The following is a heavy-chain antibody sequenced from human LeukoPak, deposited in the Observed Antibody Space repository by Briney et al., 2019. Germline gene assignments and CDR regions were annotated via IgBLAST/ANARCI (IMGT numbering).Heavy chain of an antibody. J-gene: IGHJ5*02. CDR2: IKSKSDGGTT. Sequence: KPGGSLRLSCAASGFTINNAWMSWVRQAPGKGLEWVGRIKSKSDGGTTDYAAPVKGRITISRDDSKNTLYLQMNSLKTEDTAVYYCTIEATGFDPWGQGTLVTVSS. CDR3: TIEATGFDP. V-gene: IGHV3-15*01. CDR1: GFTINNAW.